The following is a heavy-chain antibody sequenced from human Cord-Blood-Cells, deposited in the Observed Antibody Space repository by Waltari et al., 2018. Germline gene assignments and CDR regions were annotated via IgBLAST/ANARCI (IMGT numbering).Heavy chain of an antibody. D-gene: IGHD6-6*01. Sequence: APGQGLEWMGGIIPIFGTANYAQKFQGRVTITADESTSTAYMELSSLRSEDTAVYYCARGPFTSSSLYAFDIWGQGTMVTVSS. V-gene: IGHV1-69*01. J-gene: IGHJ3*02. CDR3: ARGPFTSSSLYAFDI. CDR2: IIPIFGTA.